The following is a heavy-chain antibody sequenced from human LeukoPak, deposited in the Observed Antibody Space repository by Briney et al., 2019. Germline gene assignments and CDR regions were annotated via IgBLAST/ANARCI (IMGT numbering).Heavy chain of an antibody. V-gene: IGHV4-59*02. J-gene: IGHJ5*02. D-gene: IGHD7-27*01. CDR3: TRGHWGLQS. Sequence: PAGTLCLSCTVSGSSVTDYYLSWIRQSPGKGLEWVSYIHHSGNSDYNPSLRSRVTTSLDTSKNQFSLNLISVTAADTAVYYCTRGHWGLQSWSQGTLVTVSS. CDR2: IHHSGNS. CDR1: GSSVTDYY.